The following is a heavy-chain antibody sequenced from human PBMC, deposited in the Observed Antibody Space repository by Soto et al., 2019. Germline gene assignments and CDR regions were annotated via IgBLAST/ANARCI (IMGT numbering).Heavy chain of an antibody. CDR2: INSDGSST. V-gene: IGHV3-74*01. CDR1: GFTFSSYW. J-gene: IGHJ4*02. D-gene: IGHD6-19*01. CDR3: AKTEQWLVLKSISFDY. Sequence: PGGSLRLSCAASGFTFSSYWMHWVRQAPGKGLVWVSRINSDGSSTSYADSVKGRFTISRDNAKNTLYLQMNSLRAEDTAVYYCAKTEQWLVLKSISFDYWGQGTLVTVSS.